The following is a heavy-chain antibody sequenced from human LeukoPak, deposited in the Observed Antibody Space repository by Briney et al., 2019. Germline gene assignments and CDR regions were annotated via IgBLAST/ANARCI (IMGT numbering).Heavy chain of an antibody. CDR2: IYHIGST. CDR3: ARDSGDYGDYASRGLVL. V-gene: IGHV4-38-2*02. CDR1: GYSLSIGYD. Sequence: SETQSLMCAVSGYSLSIGYDWGWIRQPPGKGLEWIGSIYHIGSTFYNLCLKSRPTISVDTSKNQFTLKLSSVTAADTAVYYGARDSGDYGDYASRGLVLWGQGTLVTVSS. D-gene: IGHD4-17*01. J-gene: IGHJ4*02.